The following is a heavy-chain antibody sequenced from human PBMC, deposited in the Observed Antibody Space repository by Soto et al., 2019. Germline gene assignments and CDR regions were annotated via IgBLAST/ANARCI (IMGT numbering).Heavy chain of an antibody. D-gene: IGHD2-15*01. CDR3: ARRTVVTNFDY. CDR1: GGSISSSSYY. Sequence: QLQLQESGPGLVKPSETLSLTCTVSGGSISSSSYYWGWIRQPPGKGLEWIGSIYYSGSTYYNPSLKSRVTISVDTSKNQFSLKLSSVTAADTAVYYCARRTVVTNFDYWGQGTLVTVSS. J-gene: IGHJ4*02. CDR2: IYYSGST. V-gene: IGHV4-39*01.